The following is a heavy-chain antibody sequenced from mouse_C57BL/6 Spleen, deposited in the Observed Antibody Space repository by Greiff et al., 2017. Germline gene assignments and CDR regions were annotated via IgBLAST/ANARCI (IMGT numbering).Heavy chain of an antibody. CDR1: GYTFTSYW. CDR3: AINGYDNYYAMDY. J-gene: IGHJ4*01. CDR2: IHPNSGST. D-gene: IGHD2-2*01. Sequence: VQLQQPGAELVKPGASVKLSCKASGYTFTSYWMHWVKQRPGQGLEWIGMIHPNSGSTNYNEKFKSKATLTEDKSSSTAYMQLSSLTSEDSAVYYCAINGYDNYYAMDYWGQGTSVTVSS. V-gene: IGHV1-64*01.